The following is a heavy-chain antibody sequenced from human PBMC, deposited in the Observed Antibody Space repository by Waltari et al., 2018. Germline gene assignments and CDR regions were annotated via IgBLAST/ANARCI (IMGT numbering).Heavy chain of an antibody. V-gene: IGHV4-39*07. CDR3: AREVGGSSWSTTPRGDAFDI. D-gene: IGHD6-13*01. Sequence: QLQLRESGPGLLKPSETLSLTCSVSGDSIGSGYYYWGWIRQAPGKGLEWIGCIYFAGSTNSNPSLKSRLTISVDTSKSQFSLRLSAVTAADTAVYYCAREVGGSSWSTTPRGDAFDIWGQGTMVTVSS. CDR1: GDSIGSGYYY. J-gene: IGHJ3*02. CDR2: IYFAGST.